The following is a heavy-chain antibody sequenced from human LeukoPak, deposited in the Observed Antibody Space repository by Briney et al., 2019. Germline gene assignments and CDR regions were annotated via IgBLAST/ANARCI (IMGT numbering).Heavy chain of an antibody. CDR3: TIGLAGDWDAFDI. J-gene: IGHJ3*02. CDR1: GYTFTTCA. Sequence: ASVKVSCKTSGYTFTTCAVHWVRQAPGQRLEWMGWIHADSGNTKYSQKLQGRVAIARDTSASTIYMELTSLRIEDTAVYFCTIGLAGDWDAFDIWGLGTMVAVSS. CDR2: IHADSGNT. D-gene: IGHD6-19*01. V-gene: IGHV1-3*01.